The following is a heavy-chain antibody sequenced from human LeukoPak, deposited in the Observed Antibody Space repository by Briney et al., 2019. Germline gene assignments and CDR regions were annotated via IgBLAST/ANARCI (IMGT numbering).Heavy chain of an antibody. J-gene: IGHJ1*01. V-gene: IGHV3-15*01. CDR3: TTDRYYDNSELQFQH. CDR2: IKRETDGGTI. Sequence: GGSLRLSCAASGFTLNNAWMSWVRQAPGKGLEWLGRIKRETDGGTIDYAAPVKGRFTISRDDSRNTLYLQMDSLKIDDTAVYYCTTDRYYDNSELQFQHWGQGTLVTVSS. D-gene: IGHD3-22*01. CDR1: GFTLNNAW.